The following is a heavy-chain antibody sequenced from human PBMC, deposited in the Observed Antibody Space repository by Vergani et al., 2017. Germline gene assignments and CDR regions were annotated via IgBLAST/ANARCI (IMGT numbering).Heavy chain of an antibody. J-gene: IGHJ4*02. CDR1: GFTFSSAW. Sequence: EVQPVESGGGLVKPGGSLRLSCTTSGFTFSSAWMSWVRQAPGKGLEWVARIRPKTDGETTDYAAPMKGRFTISRDDSKNTLYLQMNSLKTEDTAVYYCTTPTNWELRYYFDYWGQGTLVTVSS. CDR3: TTPTNWELRYYFDY. CDR2: IRPKTDGETT. D-gene: IGHD3-9*01. V-gene: IGHV3-15*01.